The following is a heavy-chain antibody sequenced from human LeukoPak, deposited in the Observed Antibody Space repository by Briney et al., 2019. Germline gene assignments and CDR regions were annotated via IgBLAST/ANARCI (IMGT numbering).Heavy chain of an antibody. D-gene: IGHD2-15*01. CDR2: INPNSGGT. Sequence: ASVKVSCKASGYTFTGYYMHWVRQAPGQGLEWMGWINPNSGGTNYAQKFQGRVTMTRGTSISTAYMELSRLRSDDTAVYYCARVQGYCPYNWFDPWGQGTLVTVSS. CDR1: GYTFTGYY. CDR3: ARVQGYCPYNWFDP. J-gene: IGHJ5*02. V-gene: IGHV1-2*02.